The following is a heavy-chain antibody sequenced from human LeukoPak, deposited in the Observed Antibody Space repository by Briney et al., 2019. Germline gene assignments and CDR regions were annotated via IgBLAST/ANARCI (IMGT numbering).Heavy chain of an antibody. J-gene: IGHJ4*02. D-gene: IGHD2-2*01. CDR3: AKDIVVVPADLVFDY. Sequence: PGGSLRLSCAASGFTLGDFWVFWVRQAPGKGLVWVSAISGSGGSTYYADSVKGQFTISRDNSKNTLYLQMNSLRAEDTAVYYCAKDIVVVPADLVFDYWGQGALVTVSP. V-gene: IGHV3-23*01. CDR1: GFTLGDFW. CDR2: ISGSGGST.